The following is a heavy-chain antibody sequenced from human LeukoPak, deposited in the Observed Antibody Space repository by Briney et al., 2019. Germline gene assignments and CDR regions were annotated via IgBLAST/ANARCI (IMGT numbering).Heavy chain of an antibody. CDR3: ARLKEGIDY. CDR1: GGSFSGYY. Sequence: SETLSLTCAVYGGSFSGYYWSWIRQPPGKGLEWIGEINHSGSTYYNPSLKSRVTISADTSKNQFSLKLSSVTAADTAVYYCARLKEGIDYWGQGTLVTVSS. J-gene: IGHJ4*02. D-gene: IGHD3-10*01. V-gene: IGHV4-34*01. CDR2: INHSGST.